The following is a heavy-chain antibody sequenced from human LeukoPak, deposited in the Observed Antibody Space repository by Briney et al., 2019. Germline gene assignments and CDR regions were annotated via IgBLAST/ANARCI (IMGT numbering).Heavy chain of an antibody. CDR1: GFTFSSYA. J-gene: IGHJ4*02. Sequence: PGGSLRLSCAASGFTFSSYAMSWVRQAPGKGLEWVSAISGSGVSTYYADSVKGRFTISRDNSKNTLYLQMNSLRAEDTAVYYCAKSPYASSGYYMDYWGQGTLVTVSS. V-gene: IGHV3-23*01. D-gene: IGHD3-22*01. CDR3: AKSPYASSGYYMDY. CDR2: ISGSGVST.